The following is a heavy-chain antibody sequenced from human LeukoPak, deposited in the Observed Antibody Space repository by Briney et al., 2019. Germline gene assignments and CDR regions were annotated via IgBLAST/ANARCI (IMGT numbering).Heavy chain of an antibody. Sequence: ASVKVSCKASGYTFTSYDINWVRQATGQGLEWMGWMNPNSGNTGYAQKFQGRVTMTRNTSISTAYMELSSLRSDDTAVYYCARYLGVVADNWFDPWGQGTLVTVSS. J-gene: IGHJ5*02. CDR3: ARYLGVVADNWFDP. CDR2: MNPNSGNT. CDR1: GYTFTSYD. V-gene: IGHV1-8*01. D-gene: IGHD3-3*01.